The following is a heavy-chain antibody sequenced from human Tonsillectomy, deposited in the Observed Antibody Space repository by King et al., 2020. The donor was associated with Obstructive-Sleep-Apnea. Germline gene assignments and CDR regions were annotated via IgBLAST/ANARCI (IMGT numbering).Heavy chain of an antibody. D-gene: IGHD2-15*01. CDR2: MYPGDSDT. CDR1: GYSFTNYW. J-gene: IGHJ4*02. CDR3: ASSPSYCSGVTCAHFDY. V-gene: IGHV5-51*01. Sequence: VQLVESGAEVKKPGESLKISCKGSGYSFTNYWIGWVRQMPGKGLEWMGIMYPGDSDTRYSPSIQGQVTISADKAISTAYLQWSSLKASDTAMYYFASSPSYCSGVTCAHFDYWGQGTLVTVSS.